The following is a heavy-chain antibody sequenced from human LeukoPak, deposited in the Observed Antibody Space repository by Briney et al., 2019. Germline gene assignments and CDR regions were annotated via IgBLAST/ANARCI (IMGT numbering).Heavy chain of an antibody. D-gene: IGHD4-23*01. CDR1: GFIFSNAW. CDR2: VKSKTDGGTT. CDR3: ATGSGDTVVIDY. V-gene: IGHV3-15*01. Sequence: GGSLRLSCAASGFIFSNAWMSWVRQAPGKGLEWVGRVKSKTDGGTTDYAALVKGRFTISRDDSKNTLYLQMNSLKTDDTAVYYCATGSGDTVVIDYWGRGTLVTVSS. J-gene: IGHJ4*02.